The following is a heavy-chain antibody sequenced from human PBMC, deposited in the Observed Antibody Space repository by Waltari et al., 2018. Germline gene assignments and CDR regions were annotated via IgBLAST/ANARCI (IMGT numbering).Heavy chain of an antibody. D-gene: IGHD3-9*01. CDR1: QFTFSRYW. V-gene: IGHV3-7*01. Sequence: EVQLVESGGGLVQPGGSLRLSCSASQFTFSRYWMSWVRQAPGKGLEWVANIRQDASEKFYVDSVKGRFTISRDNAKNSVYLQMNSLRAEDTALYYCARDIDRYYFDYWGHGTLVIVSS. CDR2: IRQDASEK. J-gene: IGHJ4*01. CDR3: ARDIDRYYFDY.